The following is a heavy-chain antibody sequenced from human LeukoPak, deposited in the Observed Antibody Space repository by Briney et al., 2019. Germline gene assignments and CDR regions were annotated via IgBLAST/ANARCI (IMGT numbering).Heavy chain of an antibody. D-gene: IGHD3-10*01. Sequence: SGPSLVKPTQTLSLTCTFSGFSLSTSGLCVSCVRQPPGKALERLARTDWDDETFYSTSLKTRLSIFKDTPKNHVVITMTNMDLVDTAKYYCARKRGSSGSYYPDYWGQGTLVTVSS. CDR2: TDWDDET. CDR1: GFSLSTSGLC. J-gene: IGHJ4*02. CDR3: ARKRGSSGSYYPDY. V-gene: IGHV2-70*17.